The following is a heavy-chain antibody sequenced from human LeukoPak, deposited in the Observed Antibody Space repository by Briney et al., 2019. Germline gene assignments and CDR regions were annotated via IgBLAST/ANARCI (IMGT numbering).Heavy chain of an antibody. D-gene: IGHD1-26*01. CDR2: IEKDGSAA. CDR3: ARAGVTNLLGETYWYFDL. V-gene: IGHV3-7*01. CDR1: GFTLSHYW. J-gene: IGHJ2*01. Sequence: GGSLRLSCTASGFTLSHYWMTWVRQAPGKGLECVAKIEKDGSAAYYVDSMKGRFTISRDNAENSLYLQMNSLRAEDTAVYSCARAGVTNLLGETYWYFDLWGRGTLVTVSS.